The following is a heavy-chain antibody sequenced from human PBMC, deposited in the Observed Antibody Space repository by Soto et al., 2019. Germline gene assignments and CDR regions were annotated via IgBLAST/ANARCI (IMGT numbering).Heavy chain of an antibody. D-gene: IGHD3-22*01. Sequence: ASVKVSCKSSGGTFSSYAISWVRQAPGQGLEWMGGIIPIFGTANYAQKFQGRVTITADESTRTAYMELSSLRSEDTAVYYCAREADYDSSGYYYFYWGQGTLVTVSS. J-gene: IGHJ4*02. CDR1: GGTFSSYA. CDR3: AREADYDSSGYYYFY. CDR2: IIPIFGTA. V-gene: IGHV1-69*13.